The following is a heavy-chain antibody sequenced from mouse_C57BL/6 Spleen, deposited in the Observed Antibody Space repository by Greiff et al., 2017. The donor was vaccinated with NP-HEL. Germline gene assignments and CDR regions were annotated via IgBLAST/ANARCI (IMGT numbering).Heavy chain of an antibody. Sequence: QVQLQQSGAELVRPGASVKLSCKASGYTFTDYYINWVKQRPGQGLEWIARIYPGSGNTYYNEKFKSKATLTVDTSSSTAYMQLSSLTSEDSAVYYCARRDYGSSYAYWGQGTLVTVSA. V-gene: IGHV1-76*01. J-gene: IGHJ3*01. CDR1: GYTFTDYY. D-gene: IGHD1-1*01. CDR2: IYPGSGNT. CDR3: ARRDYGSSYAY.